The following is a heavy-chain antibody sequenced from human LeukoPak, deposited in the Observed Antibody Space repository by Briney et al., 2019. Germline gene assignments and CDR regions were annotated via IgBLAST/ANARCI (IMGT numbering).Heavy chain of an antibody. J-gene: IGHJ6*02. Sequence: GGSLRLSCAASGFAFSSYWLSWVRQAPGKGLEWVANIKQDGSEKHYVDSMKGRFTISRDSAKNSLYLQMHSLRPEDTAVYYCARYCGGDCYGMDVWGQGTTVTVSS. CDR3: ARYCGGDCYGMDV. D-gene: IGHD2-21*01. CDR1: GFAFSSYW. CDR2: IKQDGSEK. V-gene: IGHV3-7*01.